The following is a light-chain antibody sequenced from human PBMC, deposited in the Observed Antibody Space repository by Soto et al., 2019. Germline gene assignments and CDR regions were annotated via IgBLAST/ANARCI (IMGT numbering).Light chain of an antibody. CDR1: SSNIGSKY. CDR3: ATWDDSLSGPV. Sequence: QSVLTQPPSASGTPGQRVTISCSGSSSNIGSKYVYWYQQLPGTAPKLLIYRNNQRPSGVPDRFSGSKSGTSASLAISGLRSEDEADYHCATWDDSLSGPVFGGGTQLTVL. V-gene: IGLV1-47*01. J-gene: IGLJ3*02. CDR2: RNN.